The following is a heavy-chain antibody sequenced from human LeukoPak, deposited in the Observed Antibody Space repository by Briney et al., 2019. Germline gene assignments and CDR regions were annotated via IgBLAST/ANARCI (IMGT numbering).Heavy chain of an antibody. Sequence: GASVKVSCKASGGTFSSYAISWVRQAPGQGLEWMGGIIPIFGTANYAQKFQGRVTITTDESTSTAYMELSSLRSEDTTVYYCARGITMSSSFDYWGQGTLVTVSS. J-gene: IGHJ4*02. D-gene: IGHD3-10*02. CDR1: GGTFSSYA. CDR3: ARGITMSSSFDY. CDR2: IIPIFGTA. V-gene: IGHV1-69*05.